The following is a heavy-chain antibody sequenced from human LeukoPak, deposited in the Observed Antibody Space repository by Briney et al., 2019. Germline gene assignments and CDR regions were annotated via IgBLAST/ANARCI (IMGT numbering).Heavy chain of an antibody. D-gene: IGHD3-10*01. V-gene: IGHV3-30*18. CDR2: ISYDGSNK. J-gene: IGHJ4*02. CDR3: AKDRHLFGELPFDY. CDR1: GFTFSSYG. Sequence: GGSLRLSCAASGFTFSSYGMHWVRQAPGKGLEWVAVISYDGSNKYYADSVKGRFTISRDNSKNPLYLQMNSLRAEDTAVYYCAKDRHLFGELPFDYWGQGTLVTVSS.